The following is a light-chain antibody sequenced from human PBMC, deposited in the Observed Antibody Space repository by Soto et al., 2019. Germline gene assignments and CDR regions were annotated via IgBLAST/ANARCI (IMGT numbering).Light chain of an antibody. Sequence: QSVLTQPPSVSGAPGQRVTISCTGNSSNFGTHYDVHWYQQFPGTAPKLLIYVNTNRASGVPARFSGSKSDTSAFLAITGLQAEDEADYYCSSYTSSSPDVVFGGGTKLTVL. V-gene: IGLV1-40*01. CDR1: SSNFGTHYD. CDR2: VNT. CDR3: SSYTSSSPDVV. J-gene: IGLJ2*01.